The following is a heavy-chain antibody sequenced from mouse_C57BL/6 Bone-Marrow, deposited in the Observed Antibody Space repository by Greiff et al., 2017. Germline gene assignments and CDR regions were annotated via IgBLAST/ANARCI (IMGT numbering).Heavy chain of an antibody. CDR3: ARRGTGRDYYAMDY. CDR2: IHPNSGST. CDR1: GYTFTSYW. Sequence: QVQLKQPGAELVKPGASVKLSCKASGYTFTSYWMHWVKQRPGQGLEWIGMIHPNSGSTNYNEKFKSKATLTVDKSSSTAYMQLSSLTSEDSAVYYCARRGTGRDYYAMDYWGQGTSVTVSS. V-gene: IGHV1-64*01. D-gene: IGHD4-1*01. J-gene: IGHJ4*01.